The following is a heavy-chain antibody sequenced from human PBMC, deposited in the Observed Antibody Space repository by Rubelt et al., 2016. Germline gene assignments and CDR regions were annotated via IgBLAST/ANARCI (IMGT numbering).Heavy chain of an antibody. CDR2: ISGSGGST. Sequence: EVQLLESGGGLVQPGGSLRLSCAASGFTFSSYAMSWVRQAPGKGLEWVSAISGSGGSTYYADSVKGRFTISRDNSKNTRYLQMNSLRAEDTAVYYCARVRELQDYYYGMDVWGQGTTVTVSS. J-gene: IGHJ6*02. CDR1: GFTFSSYA. CDR3: ARVRELQDYYYGMDV. V-gene: IGHV3-23*01. D-gene: IGHD1-7*01.